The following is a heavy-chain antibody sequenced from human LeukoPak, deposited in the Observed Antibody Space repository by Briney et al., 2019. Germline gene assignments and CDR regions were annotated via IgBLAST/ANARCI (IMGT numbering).Heavy chain of an antibody. CDR1: GYTFTSYG. CDR2: ISAYNGNT. D-gene: IGHD2-2*01. V-gene: IGHV1-18*01. CDR3: ARDGGIVVVPAANNWFDP. J-gene: IGHJ5*02. Sequence: ASVKVSCKASGYTFTSYGISWVRQAPGQGLEWMGWISAYNGNTNYAQELQGRVTMTTDTSTSTAYMELRSLRSDDTAVYYCARDGGIVVVPAANNWFDPWGQGTLVTVSS.